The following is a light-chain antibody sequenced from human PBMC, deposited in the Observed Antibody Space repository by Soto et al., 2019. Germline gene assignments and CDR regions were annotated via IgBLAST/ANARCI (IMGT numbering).Light chain of an antibody. CDR2: EAS. CDR3: QQHINWPLT. CDR1: QSVSSSY. V-gene: IGKV3D-20*02. J-gene: IGKJ4*01. Sequence: EIFLTPSPGTPSLSPGGRATPPRRASQSVSSSYLAWYQQKPGQAPRLLIYEASNRATGIPARFSGSGSGADFTLTISSLEPEDFALYYCQQHINWPLTFGGGTKVDIK.